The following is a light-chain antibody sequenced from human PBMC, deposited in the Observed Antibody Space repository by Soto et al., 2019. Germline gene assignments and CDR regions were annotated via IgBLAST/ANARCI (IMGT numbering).Light chain of an antibody. CDR3: QQYDNFPVT. CDR1: QDISKY. Sequence: DIQMTQSPSSLSASVGDRVIITCQASQDISKYLNWYQQKPGKAPKLLIYDASTLQPGVPSRFSGSGSGTDFTFTISSLQPEDIATYSCQQYDNFPVTFGSGTKVDIK. V-gene: IGKV1-33*01. CDR2: DAS. J-gene: IGKJ3*01.